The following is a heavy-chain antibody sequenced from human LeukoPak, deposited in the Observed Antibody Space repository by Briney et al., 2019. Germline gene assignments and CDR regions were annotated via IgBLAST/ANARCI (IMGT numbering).Heavy chain of an antibody. Sequence: GGSLRLSWAASGFTFINAWRNWVRKAPGKGREWVGRIKSKTDGGTADYAAPVKGRFTISRDDSKKRLDLQMTSLKAEDTAVYYCTTNSLDSWGQGTLVTVSS. V-gene: IGHV3-15*01. CDR1: GFTFINAW. J-gene: IGHJ4*02. D-gene: IGHD2-21*01. CDR2: IKSKTDGGTA. CDR3: TTNSLDS.